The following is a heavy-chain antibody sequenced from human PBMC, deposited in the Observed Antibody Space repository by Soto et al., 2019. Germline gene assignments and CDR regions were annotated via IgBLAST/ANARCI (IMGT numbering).Heavy chain of an antibody. V-gene: IGHV4-31*03. CDR3: AREGGLAYCGGDCLYNWFDP. CDR1: GFSSSNRCYY. Sequence: SSDLLSLSTTVSGFSSSNRCYYLRWVRQHPGKGLEWIGYRSYSGSTYYNPSLKSRVTIVVDTSRNQFSLRLSSVTAADTAVYYCAREGGLAYCGGDCLYNWFDPWGQGTLF. J-gene: IGHJ5*02. CDR2: RSYSGST. D-gene: IGHD2-21*02.